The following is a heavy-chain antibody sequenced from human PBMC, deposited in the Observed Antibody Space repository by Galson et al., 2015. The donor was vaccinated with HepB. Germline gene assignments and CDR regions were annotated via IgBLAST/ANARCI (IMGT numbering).Heavy chain of an antibody. CDR2: ISHDGSKQ. V-gene: IGHV3-30*04. CDR3: ARELPYYFDSSSYYGTLDY. Sequence: SLRLSCAASGFTFSTYVMHWVRQAPGRGLEWVSVISHDGSKQYYADSVRGRFTISKDTSKNTLFLQMNSLRPEDTAVYYRARELPYYFDSSSYYGTLDYWGQGTLVTVSS. J-gene: IGHJ4*02. D-gene: IGHD3-22*01. CDR1: GFTFSTYV.